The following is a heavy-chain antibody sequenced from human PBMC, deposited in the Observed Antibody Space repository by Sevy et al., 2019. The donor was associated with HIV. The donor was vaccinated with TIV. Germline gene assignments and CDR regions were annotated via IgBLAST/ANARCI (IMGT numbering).Heavy chain of an antibody. J-gene: IGHJ6*02. V-gene: IGHV3-21*01. D-gene: IGHD5-18*01. CDR2: ISSSSNYI. Sequence: GGSLRLSCAGSGFTFSTYSMNWVRQGPGKGLEWVSSISSSSNYIYYADSVKGRFTISRDNSKNTLYLQMNSLRAEDTAVYYCAREGGYSYGTGDYYYYYGMDVWGQGTTVTVSS. CDR3: AREGGYSYGTGDYYYYYGMDV. CDR1: GFTFSTYS.